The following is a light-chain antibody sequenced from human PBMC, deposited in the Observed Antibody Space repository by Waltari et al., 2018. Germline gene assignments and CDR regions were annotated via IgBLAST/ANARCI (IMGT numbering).Light chain of an antibody. CDR3: QHFNGFPWT. CDR1: QCVSPW. V-gene: IGKV1-5*03. Sequence: DIQMTQSPSTLSASVGDRVTITCRASQCVSPWLAWYQQKPEKAPKLLIYQVSDLQSGVPSRFSGSGSGSGTEFTLTITSLQPDDLAIYYCQHFNGFPWTFGQGTKVEIK. J-gene: IGKJ1*01. CDR2: QVS.